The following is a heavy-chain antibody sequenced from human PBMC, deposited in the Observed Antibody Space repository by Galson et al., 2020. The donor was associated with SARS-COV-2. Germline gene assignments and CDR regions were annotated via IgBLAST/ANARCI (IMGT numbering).Heavy chain of an antibody. CDR1: GFTFSSSA. D-gene: IGHD6-13*01. CDR2: ISYDGTKR. CDR3: ARETDDYTSSWYDY. Sequence: QLGESLKIYCRASGFTFSSSAMHWVRQAPGKGLEWVAIISYDGTKRYHLDSVKGRFTISRDNSKNTLYLQMDSLTTEDTAVYYCARETDDYTSSWYDYWGQGTLVTGSS. J-gene: IGHJ4*02. V-gene: IGHV3-30*04.